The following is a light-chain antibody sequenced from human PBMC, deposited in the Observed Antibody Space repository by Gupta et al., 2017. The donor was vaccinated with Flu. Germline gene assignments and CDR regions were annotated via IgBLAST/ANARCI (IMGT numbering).Light chain of an antibody. J-gene: IGKJ1*01. V-gene: IGKV1-6*01. CDR3: LQEYNYPPRT. CDR2: VAS. Sequence: AIQMTRSPSSLSASVGDRVTITCRASQGIRNDLGWYQQKPGKAPKLRIYVASSLQSGVPSRVSGSGSGSECNRTISSLHPEDFGFDYCLQEYNYPPRTFGEGTKVEIK. CDR1: QGIRND.